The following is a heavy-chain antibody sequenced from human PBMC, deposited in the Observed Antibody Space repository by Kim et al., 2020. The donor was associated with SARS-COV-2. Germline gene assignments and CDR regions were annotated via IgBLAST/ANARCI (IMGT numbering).Heavy chain of an antibody. D-gene: IGHD3-22*01. CDR2: IWYDGSNK. J-gene: IGHJ4*02. CDR1: GFTFSSYG. CDR3: ARDHRNYYDSSGYYGTLDY. Sequence: GGSLRLSCAASGFTFSSYGMHWVRQAPGKGLEWVAVIWYDGSNKYYADSVKGRFTISRDNSKNTLYLQMNSLRAEDTAVYYCARDHRNYYDSSGYYGTLDYWGQGTLVTVSS. V-gene: IGHV3-33*01.